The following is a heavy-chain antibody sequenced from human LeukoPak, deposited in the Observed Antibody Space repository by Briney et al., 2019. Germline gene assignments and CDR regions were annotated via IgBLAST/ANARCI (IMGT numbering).Heavy chain of an antibody. CDR3: AKPLHDYGDSYFDY. CDR2: ISGRGGST. D-gene: IGHD4-17*01. Sequence: GGPLRLSCAASGFTFSIYAMTWVRQAPGKGLEWVSAISGRGGSTWYTDSVKGRFTISRDNSGNTLYLQMNSLRAEDTAVYYCAKPLHDYGDSYFDYWGQGTLVTVSS. J-gene: IGHJ4*02. CDR1: GFTFSIYA. V-gene: IGHV3-23*01.